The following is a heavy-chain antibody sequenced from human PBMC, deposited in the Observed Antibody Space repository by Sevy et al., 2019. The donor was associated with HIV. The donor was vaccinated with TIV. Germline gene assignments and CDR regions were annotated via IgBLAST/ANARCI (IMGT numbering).Heavy chain of an antibody. J-gene: IGHJ6*02. CDR2: IDPSDSYT. Sequence: GESLKISCKGSGYSFTSYSISWVRQMPGKGLEWMGRIDPSDSYTNNSPSFQGHVTSSAYKSSSTAYLQWSSLKASDTAMYYCAREALYSYGSCDYYGMDVWGQGTTVTVSS. CDR1: GYSFTSYS. D-gene: IGHD5-18*01. CDR3: AREALYSYGSCDYYGMDV. V-gene: IGHV5-10-1*01.